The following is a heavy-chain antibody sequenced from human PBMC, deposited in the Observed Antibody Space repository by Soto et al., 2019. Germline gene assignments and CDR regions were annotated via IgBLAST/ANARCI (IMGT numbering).Heavy chain of an antibody. J-gene: IGHJ4*02. Sequence: GWSLRLPCAASGLTLRRSGMAGFRKAPGKGLEWVANIKQDGSEIYYVDSVKGRFTISRDNAENSLYLQMNSLRAEDTVVYYCARDPVCSGGSCYDYWGQGTLVTVSS. V-gene: IGHV3-7*01. CDR3: ARDPVCSGGSCYDY. D-gene: IGHD2-15*01. CDR2: IKQDGSEI. CDR1: GLTLRRSG.